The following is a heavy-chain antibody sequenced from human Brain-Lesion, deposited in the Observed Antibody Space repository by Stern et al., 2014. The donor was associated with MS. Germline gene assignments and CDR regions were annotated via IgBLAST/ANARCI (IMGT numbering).Heavy chain of an antibody. V-gene: IGHV5-10-1*01. D-gene: IGHD2-21*02. Sequence: EVQLVESGAEVKKPRESLRISCKDSGHNFAYYWIVWVRQMPGKGPEWMGRVRPSDSYTDYSPSFQGHVTISVDKSVSTAFLQWSSLRASDTAMYYCARLTLASCAGSCHSFYYFDLWGRGTLVTVSS. CDR3: ARLTLASCAGSCHSFYYFDL. J-gene: IGHJ2*01. CDR1: GHNFAYYW. CDR2: VRPSDSYT.